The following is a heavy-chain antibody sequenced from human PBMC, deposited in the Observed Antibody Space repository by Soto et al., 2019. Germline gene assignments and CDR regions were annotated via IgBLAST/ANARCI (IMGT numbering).Heavy chain of an antibody. CDR3: ARLYCSSTSCYYGMDV. CDR1: GGSISSGDCY. J-gene: IGHJ6*02. Sequence: SETLSLTCTVSGGSISSGDCYWGWIRQPPGKCLEWIGYIYYSGSTYYNPSLKSRVTISVDTSKNQFSLKLSSVTAADTAVYYCARLYCSSTSCYYGMDVWGQGTTVTVYS. CDR2: IYYSGST. D-gene: IGHD2-2*01. V-gene: IGHV4-30-4*01.